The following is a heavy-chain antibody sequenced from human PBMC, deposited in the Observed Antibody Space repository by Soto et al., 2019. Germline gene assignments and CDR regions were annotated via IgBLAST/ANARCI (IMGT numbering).Heavy chain of an antibody. CDR1: GGSINSAGYY. D-gene: IGHD3-3*01. CDR3: ARAQTIFGVITVFDY. J-gene: IGHJ4*02. V-gene: IGHV4-31*03. Sequence: QVQLQESGPGLVKPSQTLSLTCTVSGGSINSAGYYWSWIRQHPGKGLEWIGHIYYSGSTYYNPSLKSRITISIDTSKNHFSLNLSSVTAADTAVYYCARAQTIFGVITVFDYWGQGTLVTVSS. CDR2: IYYSGST.